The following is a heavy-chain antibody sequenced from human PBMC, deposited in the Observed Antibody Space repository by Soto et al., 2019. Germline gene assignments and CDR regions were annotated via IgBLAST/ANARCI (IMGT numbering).Heavy chain of an antibody. D-gene: IGHD3-16*02. J-gene: IGHJ4*02. Sequence: SETLSLTCAVYGGSFSGYYWSWIRQPPGKGLEWIGEINHSGSTNYNPSLKSRVTISVDTSKNQFSLKLSSVTAADTAVYYCARGQVNDGGVIVPVDYWGQGTLVTVSS. CDR2: INHSGST. V-gene: IGHV4-34*01. CDR3: ARGQVNDGGVIVPVDY. CDR1: GGSFSGYY.